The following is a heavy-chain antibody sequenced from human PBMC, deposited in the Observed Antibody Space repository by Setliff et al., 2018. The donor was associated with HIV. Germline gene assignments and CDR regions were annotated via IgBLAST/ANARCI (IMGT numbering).Heavy chain of an antibody. Sequence: PGESLKISCAASGFTFSNYAMSWVRQAPGKGLEWVSIISASGGSTNYADSVKGRFTISRDNSKNTLYLQMTSLRADDAAVYYCAKSGSYLKGYLDYWGQGTLVTVSS. J-gene: IGHJ4*02. CDR3: AKSGSYLKGYLDY. D-gene: IGHD1-26*01. V-gene: IGHV3-23*01. CDR1: GFTFSNYA. CDR2: ISASGGST.